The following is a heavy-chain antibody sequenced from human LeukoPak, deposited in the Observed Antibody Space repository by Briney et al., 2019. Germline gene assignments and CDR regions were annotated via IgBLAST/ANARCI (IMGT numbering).Heavy chain of an antibody. CDR2: ISDSGANT. D-gene: IGHD3/OR15-3a*01. V-gene: IGHV3-23*01. J-gene: IGHJ4*02. CDR3: AKRGVVIRVILVGFHKEAYYFES. Sequence: GGSLRLSCAVSGITLSNYGMSWVRQAPGKGLEWVAGISDSGANTQYADSVKGRFTISRDNPKNTLYLQMSSLRAEDTAVYFCAKRGVVIRVILVGFHKEAYYFESWGQGALVTVSS. CDR1: GITLSNYG.